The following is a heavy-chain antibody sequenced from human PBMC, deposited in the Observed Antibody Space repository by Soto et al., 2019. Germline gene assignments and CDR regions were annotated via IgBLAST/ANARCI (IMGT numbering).Heavy chain of an antibody. V-gene: IGHV1-3*01. CDR2: INGGNGKT. D-gene: IGHD3-10*01. CDR1: GYTFTRYA. Sequence: QVQLVQSGAEVVKPGASVKVSCKASGYTFTRYAMHWVRQAPGQRLEWMGWINGGNGKTKYSEKFQGRVTITRDTSASTAYMELSSLRSEDTAVYYCARDHYYGSGTYNYFDYWGQGTLVTVSS. J-gene: IGHJ4*02. CDR3: ARDHYYGSGTYNYFDY.